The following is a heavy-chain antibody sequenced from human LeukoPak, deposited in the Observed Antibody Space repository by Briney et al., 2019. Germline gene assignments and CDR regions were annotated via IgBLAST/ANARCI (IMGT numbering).Heavy chain of an antibody. D-gene: IGHD2-2*01. Sequence: ASVKVSCKASGGTFISYAISWVRQAPGQGLEWMGGIIPIFGTANYAQKFQGRVTITADESTSTAYMELSSLGSEDTAVYYCARTAQINIVVVPAAFDYWGQGTLVTVSS. J-gene: IGHJ4*02. CDR1: GGTFISYA. CDR3: ARTAQINIVVVPAAFDY. V-gene: IGHV1-69*13. CDR2: IIPIFGTA.